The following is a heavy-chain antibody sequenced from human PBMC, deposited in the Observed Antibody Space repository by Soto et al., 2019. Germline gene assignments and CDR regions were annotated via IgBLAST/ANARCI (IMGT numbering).Heavy chain of an antibody. Sequence: GWSLRLSCAASGFTVSNNYMSWVRQAPGKGLEWVSFIYRGGSTYYADSVKGRFTISRDNSKNSLYLQMNSLRAEDTAVYYCAREGFGRVRSYYGMDVWGQGTTVTVSS. D-gene: IGHD3-16*01. V-gene: IGHV3-66*01. J-gene: IGHJ6*02. CDR2: IYRGGST. CDR1: GFTVSNNY. CDR3: AREGFGRVRSYYGMDV.